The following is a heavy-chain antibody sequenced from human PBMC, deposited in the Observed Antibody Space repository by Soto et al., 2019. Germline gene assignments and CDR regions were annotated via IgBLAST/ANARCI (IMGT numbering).Heavy chain of an antibody. D-gene: IGHD3-3*01. J-gene: IGHJ6*02. V-gene: IGHV1-24*01. CDR1: GYTLTELS. CDR3: ATARAPQGRVVIIGVYYYYGMDV. Sequence: ASVKGSCKVSGYTLTELSMHWVRQAPGKGLEWMGVFDPEDGETIYAQKFQGRVTMTEDTSTDTAYMELSSLRSEDTAVYYCATARAPQGRVVIIGVYYYYGMDVWGQGTTVTVSS. CDR2: FDPEDGET.